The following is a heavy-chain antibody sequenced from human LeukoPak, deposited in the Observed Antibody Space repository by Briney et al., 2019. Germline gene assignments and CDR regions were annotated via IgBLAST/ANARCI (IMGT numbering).Heavy chain of an antibody. CDR3: ARVGWSTESYYFDY. D-gene: IGHD2-15*01. CDR2: ISWNSGSI. J-gene: IGHJ4*02. Sequence: GGSLRLSCAASGFTFDDYAMHWVRQAPGKGLEWVSGISWNSGSIGYADSVKGRFTISRDNAKNSLYLQMSSLRAADTALYYCARVGWSTESYYFDYWGQGTLVTVSS. CDR1: GFTFDDYA. V-gene: IGHV3-9*01.